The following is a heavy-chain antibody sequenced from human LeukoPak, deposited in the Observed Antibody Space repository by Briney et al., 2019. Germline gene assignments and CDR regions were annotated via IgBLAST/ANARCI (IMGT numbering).Heavy chain of an antibody. CDR2: IRYDGSKK. V-gene: IGHV3-30*02. CDR3: ARGPKTDTAMVADY. D-gene: IGHD5-18*01. Sequence: QPGGSLRLSCGASGFTFSSHGMNWVRQAPGKGLEWVAFIRYDGSKKYYADSVKGRFTISRDNSKNTLYLQMNSLRAEDTAVYYCARGPKTDTAMVADYWGQGTLVTVSS. J-gene: IGHJ4*02. CDR1: GFTFSSHG.